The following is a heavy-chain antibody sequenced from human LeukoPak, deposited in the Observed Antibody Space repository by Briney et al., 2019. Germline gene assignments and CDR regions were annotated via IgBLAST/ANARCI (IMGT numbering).Heavy chain of an antibody. Sequence: GGSLRLSCAASGFTFSSYSMNWVRQAPGKGLEWVSYISSSSGTIYYADSVKGRFTISRDNSKNSLYLQMNSLRPEDTAVYYCARGLNSGVGPAAYWGQGTLVTVSS. J-gene: IGHJ4*02. CDR3: ARGLNSGVGPAAY. CDR1: GFTFSSYS. D-gene: IGHD6-13*01. V-gene: IGHV3-48*01. CDR2: ISSSSGTI.